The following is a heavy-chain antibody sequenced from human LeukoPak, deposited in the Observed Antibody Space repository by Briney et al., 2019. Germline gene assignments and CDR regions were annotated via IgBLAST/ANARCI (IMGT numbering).Heavy chain of an antibody. Sequence: PGGSLRLSCEASGFSFISYWMHWVRQAPGKGLEWVSTISGSDNSTYYADSVKGRFTISRDNSKNTLYLQMNSLRAEDTAVYYCARDWEWLANYYYYMDVWGKGTTVTVSS. CDR1: GFSFISYW. CDR2: ISGSDNST. CDR3: ARDWEWLANYYYYMDV. J-gene: IGHJ6*03. D-gene: IGHD5-12*01. V-gene: IGHV3-23*01.